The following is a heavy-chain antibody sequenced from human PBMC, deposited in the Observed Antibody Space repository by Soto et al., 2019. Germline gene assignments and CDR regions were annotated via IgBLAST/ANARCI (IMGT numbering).Heavy chain of an antibody. Sequence: SETLSITCSILGDSISDTRFYWGWVRQSPEKGLECIVIISHDGRAYYEPSLKGRVTLLSDTSRNRFSLTLKSVPVADRSFFFCARQVYGDYLGGNCFDPWGQGALVTVSS. CDR3: ARQVYGDYLGGNCFDP. CDR2: ISHDGRA. J-gene: IGHJ5*02. CDR1: GDSISDTRFY. V-gene: IGHV4-39*01. D-gene: IGHD4-17*01.